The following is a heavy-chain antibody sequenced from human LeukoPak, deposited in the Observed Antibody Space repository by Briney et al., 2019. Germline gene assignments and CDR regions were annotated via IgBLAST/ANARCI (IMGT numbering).Heavy chain of an antibody. CDR2: INPSGGST. Sequence: ASVKVSCKASGYTFTSYYMHWVRQAPGQGLEWMGIINPSGGSTSYAQKFQGRVTMTRDTSTSTVYMELSSLRSEDTAVYYCARTVGATTDYYYYGMDVWGQGTTVTVSS. CDR1: GYTFTSYY. J-gene: IGHJ6*02. CDR3: ARTVGATTDYYYYGMDV. D-gene: IGHD1-26*01. V-gene: IGHV1-46*01.